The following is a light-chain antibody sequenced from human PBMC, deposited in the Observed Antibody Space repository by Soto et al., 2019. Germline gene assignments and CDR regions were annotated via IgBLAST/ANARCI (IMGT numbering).Light chain of an antibody. CDR1: QSVLYSSNNKNY. J-gene: IGKJ3*01. V-gene: IGKV4-1*01. CDR3: QEYYDTPYT. Sequence: DIVMTQSTDSLAVSLGERATINCKSSQSVLYSSNNKNYLAWYQQKPGQPPKLLIYWASTRESGVPDRFSGSGSGTDFTLTISSLQAEDVAVYYCQEYYDTPYTFGPGTNVDIK. CDR2: WAS.